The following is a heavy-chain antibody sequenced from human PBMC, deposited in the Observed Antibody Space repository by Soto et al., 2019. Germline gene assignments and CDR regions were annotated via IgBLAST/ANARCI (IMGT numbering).Heavy chain of an antibody. D-gene: IGHD5-18*01. CDR1: GGSISSGGYY. V-gene: IGHV4-31*03. CDR2: IYYSGST. J-gene: IGHJ6*02. Sequence: PSETLSLTCTVSGGSISSGGYYWSWIRQHPGKGLEWIGYIYYSGSTYYNPSLKSRVTISVDTSKNQFSLKLSSVTAADTAVYYCARAKGHTAMVYYYYYGMDVWGQGTTVTVSS. CDR3: ARAKGHTAMVYYYYYGMDV.